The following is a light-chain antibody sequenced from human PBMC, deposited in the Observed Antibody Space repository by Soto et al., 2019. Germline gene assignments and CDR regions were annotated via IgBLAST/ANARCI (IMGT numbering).Light chain of an antibody. Sequence: QSALTPPHSVSGSPGQSGTISCSGTSSDVGNYNYVSWYQHHPGKAPKLMIYAVTTRPSGVPDRFSGSKSGNTASLTISGLQAEDEADFYCCSYAGSYTGVFGGGTTLAVL. J-gene: IGLJ2*01. V-gene: IGLV2-11*01. CDR1: SSDVGNYNY. CDR2: AVT. CDR3: CSYAGSYTGV.